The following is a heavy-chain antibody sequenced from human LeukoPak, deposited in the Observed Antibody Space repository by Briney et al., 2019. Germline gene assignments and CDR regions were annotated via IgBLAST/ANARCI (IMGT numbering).Heavy chain of an antibody. V-gene: IGHV3-48*03. CDR2: ISSSGSTI. J-gene: IGHJ3*02. CDR1: GFTFSSYE. D-gene: IGHD5/OR15-5a*01. CDR3: ARDRVYGVYVGVFDM. Sequence: SGGSLRLSCAASGFTFSSYERNWIRQAQGKGPEWVSYISSSGSTIYYADSVKGRFTISRDNAKNSLYLQMNSLRDEDTAVYYCARDRVYGVYVGVFDMWGQGTMVTVSS.